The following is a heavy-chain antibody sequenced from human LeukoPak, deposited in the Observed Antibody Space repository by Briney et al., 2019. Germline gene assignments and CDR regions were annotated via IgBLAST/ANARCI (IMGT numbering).Heavy chain of an antibody. CDR3: ARKTGDLYYFDY. V-gene: IGHV4-59*01. CDR1: GGSLSFYY. CDR2: ISYSGRT. D-gene: IGHD7-27*01. J-gene: IGHJ4*02. Sequence: SETLSLTCTVSGGSLSFYYWSWIRQPPGKGLEWIGYISYSGRTNYNPSLKSRVTISVDTSKNQFSLRLSSVTAADTAVYYCARKTGDLYYFDYWGQGTLVTVSS.